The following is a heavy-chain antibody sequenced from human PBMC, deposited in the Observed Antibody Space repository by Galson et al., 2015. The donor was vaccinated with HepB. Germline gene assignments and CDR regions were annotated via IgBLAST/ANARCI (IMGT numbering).Heavy chain of an antibody. J-gene: IGHJ5*02. V-gene: IGHV3-9*01. D-gene: IGHD6-13*01. CDR3: AKDTYSSSGGWFDP. CDR1: GFTFDDYA. CDR2: ISWNSGSI. Sequence: SLRLSCAASGFTFDDYAMHWVRQAPGKGLEWVSGISWNSGSIGYADSVKGRFTISRDSAKNSLYLQMNSLRAEDTALYYCAKDTYSSSGGWFDPWGQGTLVTVSS.